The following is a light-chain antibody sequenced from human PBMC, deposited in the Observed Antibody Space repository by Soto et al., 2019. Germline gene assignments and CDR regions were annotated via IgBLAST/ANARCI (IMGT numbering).Light chain of an antibody. CDR1: SSDVGASNY. CDR3: ASYSSSSAVL. V-gene: IGLV2-14*03. J-gene: IGLJ2*01. Sequence: QSALTQPASVSGSPGQSTTISCTGTSSDVGASNYVSWYQQHPGKAPKLIIYDVTNRPPGVSIRFSGSKSGNTASLTISGLQSEDEADYYCASYSSSSAVLLGGGTKLTVL. CDR2: DVT.